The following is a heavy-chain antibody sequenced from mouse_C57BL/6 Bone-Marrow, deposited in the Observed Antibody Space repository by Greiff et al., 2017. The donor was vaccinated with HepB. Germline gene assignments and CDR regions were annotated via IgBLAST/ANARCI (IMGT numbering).Heavy chain of an antibody. D-gene: IGHD1-1*01. Sequence: EVQLQQSGPELVKPGASVKISCKASGYTFTDYYMNWVKQSHGKSLEWMGDINPNNGGTSYNQKFKGKATLTVDKSSSTAYMDLRSLTSEDSAVYYCARSRYYGSSPRYFDVWGTGTTVTVSS. CDR1: GYTFTDYY. J-gene: IGHJ1*03. CDR2: INPNNGGT. CDR3: ARSRYYGSSPRYFDV. V-gene: IGHV1-26*01.